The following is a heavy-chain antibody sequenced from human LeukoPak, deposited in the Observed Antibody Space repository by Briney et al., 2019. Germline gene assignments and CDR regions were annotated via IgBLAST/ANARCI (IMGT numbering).Heavy chain of an antibody. CDR2: IIPILGIA. Sequence: SVKVSCKASGGTFSSYTISWVRQAPGQGLEWMGRIIPILGIANYAQKFQGRVTITADKSTSTAYMELSSLRSEGTAVYYCARGPDSITIFGVVITDAFDIWGQGTMVTVSS. CDR3: ARGPDSITIFGVVITDAFDI. CDR1: GGTFSSYT. J-gene: IGHJ3*02. V-gene: IGHV1-69*02. D-gene: IGHD3-3*01.